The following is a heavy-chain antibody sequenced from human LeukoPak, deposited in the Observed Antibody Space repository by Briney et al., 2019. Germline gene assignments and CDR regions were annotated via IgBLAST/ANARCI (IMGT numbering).Heavy chain of an antibody. CDR3: AREAYDILTGYRSYWYFDL. Sequence: PGGSLRLSCAASGFTFSSYDMHWVRQAPGKGLDWVAVISYDGSNKYYADSVKGRFTISRDNSKNTLYLQMNSLRAEDTAVYYCAREAYDILTGYRSYWYFDLWGRGTLVTVSS. V-gene: IGHV3-30*03. D-gene: IGHD3-9*01. CDR1: GFTFSSYD. J-gene: IGHJ2*01. CDR2: ISYDGSNK.